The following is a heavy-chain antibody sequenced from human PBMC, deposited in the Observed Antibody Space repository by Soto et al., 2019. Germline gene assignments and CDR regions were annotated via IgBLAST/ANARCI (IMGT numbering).Heavy chain of an antibody. V-gene: IGHV6-1*01. CDR2: TYYRSKWYN. CDR1: GDSVSSNSAA. D-gene: IGHD6-19*01. Sequence: SQTLSLTCAISGDSVSSNSAAWNWIRQSPSRGLEWLGRTYYRSKWYNDYAVSVKSRITITPDTSKNQFSLHLNSVTPEDTAMYFCARERAVTGTRGGYFDYWGQGTLVTVSP. CDR3: ARERAVTGTRGGYFDY. J-gene: IGHJ4*02.